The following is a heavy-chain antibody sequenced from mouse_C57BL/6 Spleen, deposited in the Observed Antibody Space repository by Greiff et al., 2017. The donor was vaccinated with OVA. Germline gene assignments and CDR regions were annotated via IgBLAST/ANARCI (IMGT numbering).Heavy chain of an antibody. D-gene: IGHD1-1*01. CDR1: GYSFTSYY. CDR3: ARSYYYGSKYFDY. V-gene: IGHV1-66*01. CDR2: IYPGSGNT. Sequence: VQLQQSGPELVKPGASVKISCKASGYSFTSYYIHWVKQRPGQGLEWIGWIYPGSGNTKYNEKFKGKATLTADTSSSTAYMQLSSLTSEDSAVYYCARSYYYGSKYFDYWGQGTTLTVSS. J-gene: IGHJ2*01.